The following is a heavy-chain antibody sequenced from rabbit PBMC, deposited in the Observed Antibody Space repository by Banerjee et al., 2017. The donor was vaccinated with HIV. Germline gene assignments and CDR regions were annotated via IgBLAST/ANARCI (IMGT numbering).Heavy chain of an antibody. Sequence: QEQLEESGGDLVKPEGSLTLTCTASGFSFSNGYVMCWVRQAPGKGLEWIACINTISGDTVYATWAKGLFTVSKTSSTTVTLQMTSLTAADTATYFCARSDDAGYGFDLWGPGTLVTVS. J-gene: IGHJ6*01. D-gene: IGHD6-1*01. CDR1: GFSFSNGYV. V-gene: IGHV1S45*01. CDR3: ARSDDAGYGFDL. CDR2: INTISGDT.